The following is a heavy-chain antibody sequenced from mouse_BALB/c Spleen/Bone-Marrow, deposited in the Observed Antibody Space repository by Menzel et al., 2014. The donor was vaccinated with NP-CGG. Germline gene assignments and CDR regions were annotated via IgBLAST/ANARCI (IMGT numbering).Heavy chain of an antibody. V-gene: IGHV1S56*01. CDR1: GYTFTSYY. CDR3: AREGYGRYLDH. D-gene: IGHD2-14*01. Sequence: QVQLQQSGPELVKPGASVRISCKASGYTFTSYYIHWVKQRPGQGLEWIGWIYPGNVNTKYNEKFKGKATLTADKSSSTAYMQLSSLTSEDSAVYFCAREGYGRYLDHWGQGTTLTVSS. J-gene: IGHJ2*01. CDR2: IYPGNVNT.